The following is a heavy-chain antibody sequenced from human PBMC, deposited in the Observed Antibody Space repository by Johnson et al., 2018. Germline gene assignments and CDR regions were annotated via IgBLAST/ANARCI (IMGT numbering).Heavy chain of an antibody. V-gene: IGHV3-23*04. D-gene: IGHD1-26*01. Sequence: VQLVESGGDLAQPGGSXRLSCTASGFTFSSYAMNWVRPAPGKGLEWVSSIGVSDTSTYYADSGKGRFIISRDNFKNTLFLQMNSLRAEDTALYYCVRAGGGGAHHVEYLQYWGQGTLVTVSS. CDR3: VRAGGGGAHHVEYLQY. J-gene: IGHJ1*01. CDR1: GFTFSSYA. CDR2: IGVSDTST.